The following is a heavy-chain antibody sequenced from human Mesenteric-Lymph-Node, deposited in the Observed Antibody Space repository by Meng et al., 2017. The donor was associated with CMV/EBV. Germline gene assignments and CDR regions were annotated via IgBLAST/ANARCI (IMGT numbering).Heavy chain of an antibody. CDR1: GGSISSSSYY. Sequence: SETLSLTCTVSGGSISSSSYYWGWIRQPPGKGLEWIGSIYYSGSTYYNPSLKSRVTISVDTSKNQFSLKLSSVTAADTAVYYCARSPMVRGEDSYYYYGMDVWGQGTTVTVSS. J-gene: IGHJ6*02. D-gene: IGHD3-10*01. CDR3: ARSPMVRGEDSYYYYGMDV. CDR2: IYYSGST. V-gene: IGHV4-39*07.